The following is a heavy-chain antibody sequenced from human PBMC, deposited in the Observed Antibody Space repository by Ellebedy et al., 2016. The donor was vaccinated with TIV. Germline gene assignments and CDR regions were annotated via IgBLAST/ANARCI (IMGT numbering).Heavy chain of an antibody. CDR3: GTVATTFDY. V-gene: IGHV3-23*01. Sequence: GESLKISCAASGFAFSSYPMNWVRQAPGKGLEWVSAISDTGGSTYYADSVKGRFTISRDNSKNTLYLQMSSLRAEDTAVYFCGTVATTFDYWGQGTLVTVSS. CDR1: GFAFSSYP. CDR2: ISDTGGST. J-gene: IGHJ4*02. D-gene: IGHD5-24*01.